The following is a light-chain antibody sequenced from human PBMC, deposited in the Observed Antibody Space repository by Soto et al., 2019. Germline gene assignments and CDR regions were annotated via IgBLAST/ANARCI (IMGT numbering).Light chain of an antibody. CDR2: DAS. J-gene: IGKJ2*01. CDR1: QSISRW. CDR3: QQYETYSP. V-gene: IGKV1-5*01. Sequence: DIQMTQSSTTLSAYLGNRVTSTCPASQSISRWLTWYQQKPGKAPKLLPHDASSLQSWVPSRFSGRGSETEFTLTISSLQPDDFATYYCQQYETYSPFGQGTRLDI.